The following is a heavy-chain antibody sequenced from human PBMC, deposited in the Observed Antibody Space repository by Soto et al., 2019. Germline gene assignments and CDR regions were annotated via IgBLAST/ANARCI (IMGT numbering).Heavy chain of an antibody. V-gene: IGHV1-69*01. Sequence: QVQLVQCGAEVKKPGSSVKVSCKASGGTFSSYAISWVRQAPGQGLEWMGGIIPIFGTANYAQKFQGRVTITADESTSTAYMELSSLRSEDTAVYYCAREDYYGSGSYYWFDPWGQGTLVTVSS. D-gene: IGHD3-10*01. CDR1: GGTFSSYA. CDR3: AREDYYGSGSYYWFDP. J-gene: IGHJ5*02. CDR2: IIPIFGTA.